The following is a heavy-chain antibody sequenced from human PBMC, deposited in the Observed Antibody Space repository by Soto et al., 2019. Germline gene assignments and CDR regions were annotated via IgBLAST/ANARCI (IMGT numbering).Heavy chain of an antibody. CDR3: AKDRGFGRGVRITMVRGVIMDFDY. Sequence: QVQLVESGGGVVQPGRSPRLSCAASGFTFSSYGMHWVRQAPGKGLEWVAVISYEGSNKYYADSVKGRFTISRDKSKNTLYLQMNSLRAEDTAVYYCAKDRGFGRGVRITMVRGVIMDFDYWGQGTLVTVSS. J-gene: IGHJ4*02. CDR1: GFTFSSYG. D-gene: IGHD3-10*01. CDR2: ISYEGSNK. V-gene: IGHV3-30*18.